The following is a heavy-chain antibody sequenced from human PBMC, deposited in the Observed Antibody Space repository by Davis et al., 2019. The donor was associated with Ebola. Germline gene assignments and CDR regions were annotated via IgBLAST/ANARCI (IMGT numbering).Heavy chain of an antibody. CDR3: TRGRRWYFFDY. V-gene: IGHV4-59*02. J-gene: IGHJ4*02. CDR1: GGSVSGFF. Sequence: SETLSLTCTVSGGSVSGFFWNWIRQTPGKGLEWIGYLYDNGNTDYNPSLKSRVTMSVDTSKSQVSLNLGSVTAADTAVYYCTRGRRWYFFDYWGQGILVTVSS. D-gene: IGHD4-23*01. CDR2: LYDNGNT.